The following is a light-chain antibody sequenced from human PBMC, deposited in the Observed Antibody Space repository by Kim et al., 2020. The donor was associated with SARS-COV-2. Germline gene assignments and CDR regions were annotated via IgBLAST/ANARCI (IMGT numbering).Light chain of an antibody. CDR2: GAS. J-gene: IGKJ3*01. Sequence: EIVLTQSPGTLSLSPGERATLSCRASQSVSSSYLVWYQQKPGQAPRLLIYGASSRATGIPDRFSGSGSGTDFTLTISRLEPEDFAVYYCQQFGNSAFTFGPGTKVDIK. CDR3: QQFGNSAFT. V-gene: IGKV3-20*01. CDR1: QSVSSSY.